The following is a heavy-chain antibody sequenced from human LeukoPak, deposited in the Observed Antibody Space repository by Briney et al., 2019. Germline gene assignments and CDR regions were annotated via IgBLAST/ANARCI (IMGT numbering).Heavy chain of an antibody. CDR3: ARDAVYSSSWQYY. J-gene: IGHJ4*02. V-gene: IGHV3-33*01. CDR2: IWYDGSNK. Sequence: GGSLRLSCAASGFIFSSYGMHWVRQAPGKGLEWVAVIWYDGSNKYYADSVKGRFTISRDNSKNTLYLQTNSLRAEDTAVYYCARDAVYSSSWQYYWGQGTLVTVSS. CDR1: GFIFSSYG. D-gene: IGHD6-13*01.